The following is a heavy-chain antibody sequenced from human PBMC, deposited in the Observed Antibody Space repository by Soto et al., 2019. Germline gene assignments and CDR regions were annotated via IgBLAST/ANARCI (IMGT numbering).Heavy chain of an antibody. CDR3: ASSYSSSQGDSFDY. CDR1: GYTFNSYG. Sequence: ASVKVSCKASGYTFNSYGITWVRQAPGQGLEWMGWISAYNGNTNYAQKLQGRVTVTTDTSTSTAYMELRSLRSDDTAVYYCASSYSSSQGDSFDYWGQGTLVTVSS. J-gene: IGHJ4*02. CDR2: ISAYNGNT. D-gene: IGHD6-6*01. V-gene: IGHV1-18*01.